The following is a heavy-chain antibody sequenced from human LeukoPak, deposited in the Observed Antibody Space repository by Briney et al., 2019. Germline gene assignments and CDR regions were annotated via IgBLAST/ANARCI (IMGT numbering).Heavy chain of an antibody. V-gene: IGHV1-8*01. CDR3: ARDYGDYDSGDY. D-gene: IGHD4-17*01. CDR1: GYTFTSYD. J-gene: IGHJ4*02. Sequence: ASVKVSCKASGYTFTSYDINWVRQATGQGLEWMGWMNPNSGNTGYAQKFQGRVTMTRNTSISTAYMELSSLRSEDTAVYYCARDYGDYDSGDYWGQGTPVTVSS. CDR2: MNPNSGNT.